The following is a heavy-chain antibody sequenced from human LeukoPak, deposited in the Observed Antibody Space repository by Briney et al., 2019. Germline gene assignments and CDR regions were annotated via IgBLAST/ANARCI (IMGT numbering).Heavy chain of an antibody. CDR2: ISGSGGST. CDR1: GFTFDDYG. CDR3: AKDHEQQLHYFDY. D-gene: IGHD6-13*01. J-gene: IGHJ4*02. Sequence: PGGSLRLSCAASGFTFDDYGMSWVRQAPGKGLEWVSAISGSGGSTYYADSVKGRFTISRDNSKNTLYLQMNSLRAEDTAVYYCAKDHEQQLHYFDYWGQGTLVTVSS. V-gene: IGHV3-23*01.